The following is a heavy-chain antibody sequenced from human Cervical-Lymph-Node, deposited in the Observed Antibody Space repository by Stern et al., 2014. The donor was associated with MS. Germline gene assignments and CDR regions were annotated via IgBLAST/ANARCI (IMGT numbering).Heavy chain of an antibody. CDR1: GFSLNTTGMY. Sequence: ITLKESGPALVKPTQTLTLTCTFSGFSLNTTGMYVSWIRQSPGKALEWLALIDWDDDKYYSTSLKTRLTISKGTSKNQVVLTMTNMDPVDTASYYCARINGAADGTGVDYWGQGTLVTVSS. CDR3: ARINGAADGTGVDY. J-gene: IGHJ4*02. D-gene: IGHD1/OR15-1a*01. CDR2: IDWDDDK. V-gene: IGHV2-70*01.